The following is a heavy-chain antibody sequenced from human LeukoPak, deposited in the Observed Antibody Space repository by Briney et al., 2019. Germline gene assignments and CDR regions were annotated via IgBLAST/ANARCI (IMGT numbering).Heavy chain of an antibody. Sequence: GGSLRLSCAASGFTFRSYWMSWVRQAPGKGLEWVANINQDGSEKYYVDSVKGRFTISRDNAQNSLYLQMNSLRAEDTAVYYCARDEPDYWGQGTLVTVSS. CDR3: ARDEPDY. CDR1: GFTFRSYW. J-gene: IGHJ4*02. CDR2: INQDGSEK. V-gene: IGHV3-7*01.